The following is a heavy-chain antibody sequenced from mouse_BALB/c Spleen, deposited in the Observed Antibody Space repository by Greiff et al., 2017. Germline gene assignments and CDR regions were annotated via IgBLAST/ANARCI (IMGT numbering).Heavy chain of an antibody. V-gene: IGHV1-54*01. CDR2: INPGSGGT. Sequence: QVQLKESGAELVRPGTSVKVSCKASGYAFTNYLIEWVKQRPGQGLEWIGVINPGSGGTNYNEKFKGKATLTADKSSSTAYMQLSSLTSDDSAVYFCARWLLLGYYAMDYWGQGTSVTVSS. CDR3: ARWLLLGYYAMDY. CDR1: GYAFTNYL. D-gene: IGHD2-3*01. J-gene: IGHJ4*01.